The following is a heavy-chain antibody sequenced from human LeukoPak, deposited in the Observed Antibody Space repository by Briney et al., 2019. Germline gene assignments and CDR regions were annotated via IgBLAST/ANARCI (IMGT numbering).Heavy chain of an antibody. CDR1: GFTFSSYW. CDR2: IKSKTDGGTT. V-gene: IGHV3-15*01. CDR3: TTDRSGSPNPPTVTQKHNDAFDI. J-gene: IGHJ3*02. Sequence: GGSLRLSCAASGFTFSSYWMSWVRQAPGKGLEWVGRIKSKTDGGTTDYAAPVKGRFTISRDDSKNTLYLQMNSLKTEDTAVYYCTTDRSGSPNPPTVTQKHNDAFDIWGQGTMVTVSS. D-gene: IGHD4-17*01.